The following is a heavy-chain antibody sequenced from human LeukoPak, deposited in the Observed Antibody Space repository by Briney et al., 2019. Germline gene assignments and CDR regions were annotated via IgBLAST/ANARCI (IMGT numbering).Heavy chain of an antibody. V-gene: IGHV3-21*01. CDR1: GFTFSSYS. CDR2: ISSSSSYI. Sequence: GGSLRLSCAASGFTFSSYSMNWVRQAPGKGLEWVSSISSSSSYIYHADSVKGRFTISRDNAKNSLYLQMNSLRAEDTAVYYCARGRGDSSGYYWLDPWGQGTLVTVSS. D-gene: IGHD3-22*01. CDR3: ARGRGDSSGYYWLDP. J-gene: IGHJ5*02.